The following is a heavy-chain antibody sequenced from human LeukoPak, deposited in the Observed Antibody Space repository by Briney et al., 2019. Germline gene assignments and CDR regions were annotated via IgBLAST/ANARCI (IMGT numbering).Heavy chain of an antibody. Sequence: GGSLRLSCAASGFTFSSYGMHWVRQAPGKGLEWVAVISYDGSNKYYADSVKGRFTISRDNSKNTLYLQMNSLRAEDTAVYYCAELGQQGWWFDPWGQGTLVTVSS. V-gene: IGHV3-30*18. CDR3: AELGQQGWWFDP. CDR2: ISYDGSNK. J-gene: IGHJ5*02. D-gene: IGHD3-16*01. CDR1: GFTFSSYG.